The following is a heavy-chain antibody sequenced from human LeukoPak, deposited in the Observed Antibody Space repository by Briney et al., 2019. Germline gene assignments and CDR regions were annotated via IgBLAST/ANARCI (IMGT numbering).Heavy chain of an antibody. V-gene: IGHV4-59*01. CDR3: ARGSRIFGVVLDV. Sequence: PSETLSLTCTVSGGSISSYYWSWIRQPPGKGLEWIGYIYYSGSTNYNPSLKSRVTISVDTSKNQFSLKLSSVTAADTAVYYCARGSRIFGVVLDVWGKGTTVTVSS. CDR1: GGSISSYY. D-gene: IGHD3-3*01. J-gene: IGHJ6*04. CDR2: IYYSGST.